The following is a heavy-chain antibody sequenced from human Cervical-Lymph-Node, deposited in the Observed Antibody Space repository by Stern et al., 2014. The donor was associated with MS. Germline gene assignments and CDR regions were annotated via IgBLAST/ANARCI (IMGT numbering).Heavy chain of an antibody. Sequence: EVQLLESGGGLVQPGGSLRLSCAASGFPFSSYWMNWVRQAPGKGLEWVANIKEDGSETYYVASVKGRFTISRDNAKNSLYLQMNSLRAEDTAVYYCARGSDTWGQGTLVTVSS. J-gene: IGHJ5*02. CDR1: GFPFSSYW. CDR3: ARGSDT. CDR2: IKEDGSET. V-gene: IGHV3-7*01. D-gene: IGHD2-15*01.